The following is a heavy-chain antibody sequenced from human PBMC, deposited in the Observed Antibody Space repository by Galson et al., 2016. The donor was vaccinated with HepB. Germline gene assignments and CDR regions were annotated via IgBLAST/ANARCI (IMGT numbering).Heavy chain of an antibody. D-gene: IGHD6-19*01. CDR2: TYYRSKWYN. J-gene: IGHJ4*02. CDR1: GDSVSSNSAA. V-gene: IGHV6-1*01. Sequence: CAISGDSVSSNSAARNWIRQSPSRGLEWQGRTYYRSKWYNDNAVSVKSRITINPDTSKNQFSLQLNSVTPEYTAVYYCARVHQGWYAGYFDYWGQGTLVTVSS. CDR3: ARVHQGWYAGYFDY.